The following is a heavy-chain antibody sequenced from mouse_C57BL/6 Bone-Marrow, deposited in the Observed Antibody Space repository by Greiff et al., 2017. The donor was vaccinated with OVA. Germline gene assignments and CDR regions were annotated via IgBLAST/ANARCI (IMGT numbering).Heavy chain of an antibody. CDR1: GYAFSSSW. V-gene: IGHV1-82*01. J-gene: IGHJ3*01. Sequence: QVQLQQSGPELVKPGASVKISCKASGYAFSSSWMNWVKQRPGKGLEWVGRIYPGDGDTNYNGKFKGKATLTADKSSSTAYMQLSSLTSEDSAVYFCARRPFAYWGQGTLVTVSA. CDR3: ARRPFAY. CDR2: IYPGDGDT.